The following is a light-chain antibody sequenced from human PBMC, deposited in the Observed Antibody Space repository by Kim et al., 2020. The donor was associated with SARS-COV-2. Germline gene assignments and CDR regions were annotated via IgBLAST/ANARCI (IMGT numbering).Light chain of an antibody. CDR1: QTISSAY. J-gene: IGKJ4*01. V-gene: IGKV3-20*01. CDR3: QFYATAPFT. Sequence: EIVLTQSPGTLSLSPGERATLSCKTSQTISSAYLAWYQQKPGQSPRLLIYAGSNRATGIPDRFSGSGSRTDFTLTIFRLEPEDFAVYYCQFYATAPFTFGGGTKVDIK. CDR2: AGS.